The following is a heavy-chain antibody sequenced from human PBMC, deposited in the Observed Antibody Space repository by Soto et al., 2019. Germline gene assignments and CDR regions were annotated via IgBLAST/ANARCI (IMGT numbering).Heavy chain of an antibody. D-gene: IGHD6-13*01. Sequence: GGSLRLSCTASGFTFGDCSMSWFRQAPGKGLEWVGFIRSKPYGGTIEYAASVKGRFTISRDDSKSIAYLQMNSLKTEDTAVYYCTRVSGQLVRGPFDYWGQGTLVTVSS. CDR1: GFTFGDCS. J-gene: IGHJ4*02. CDR3: TRVSGQLVRGPFDY. V-gene: IGHV3-49*03. CDR2: IRSKPYGGTI.